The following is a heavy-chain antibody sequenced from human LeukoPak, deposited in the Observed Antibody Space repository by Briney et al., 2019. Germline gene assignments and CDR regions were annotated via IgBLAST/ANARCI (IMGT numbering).Heavy chain of an antibody. D-gene: IGHD1-26*01. V-gene: IGHV3-30*18. CDR3: AKGRSPYSGSSDY. CDR1: GFTFSSYA. CDR2: ISYDGSNK. J-gene: IGHJ4*02. Sequence: GGSLKLSCAASGFTFSSYAMSWVRQAPGKGLEWVAVISYDGSNKYYADSVKGRFTISRDNSKNTLYVQMNSLRAEDTAVYYCAKGRSPYSGSSDYWGQGTLVTVSS.